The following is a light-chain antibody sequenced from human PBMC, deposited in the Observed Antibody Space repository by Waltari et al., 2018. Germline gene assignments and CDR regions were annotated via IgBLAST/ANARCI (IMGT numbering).Light chain of an antibody. J-gene: IGKJ4*01. CDR2: DTS. V-gene: IGKV3-11*01. CDR3: QQGVILPLT. CDR1: GSVSNY. Sequence: EIVLTQSPVTLSLAAGERATLSCRASGSVSNYLAWYQQKPGQSPTLLIYDTSKRATGIPGRFSGSGYGTDFTLTINNLEAEDFALYYCQQGVILPLTFGGGTKLESK.